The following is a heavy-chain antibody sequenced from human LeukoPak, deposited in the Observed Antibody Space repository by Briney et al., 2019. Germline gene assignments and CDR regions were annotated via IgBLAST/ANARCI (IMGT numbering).Heavy chain of an antibody. CDR1: GYSFTSYW. J-gene: IGHJ4*02. D-gene: IGHD3-10*01. CDR3: AWHSGGYGSGSYFSL. CDR2: IDPSDSYT. V-gene: IGHV5-10-1*01. Sequence: GESLKISCKGSGYSFTSYWISWVRQVPGKGLEWMGRIDPSDSYTNYSPSFQGHVTMSADKSISTAYLQWSSLKASDTAMYYCAWHSGGYGSGSYFSLWGQGTLVTVSS.